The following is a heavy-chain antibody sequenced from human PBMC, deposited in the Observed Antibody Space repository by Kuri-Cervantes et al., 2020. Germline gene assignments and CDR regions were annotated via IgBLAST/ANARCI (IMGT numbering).Heavy chain of an antibody. Sequence: GSLRLPCAVYGGSFRGYYWSWIRQPPGKGLEWIGEINHSGSTNYNPSLKSRGTISVDTSKSQSSLKLSSVTAAETAVYYCPRERGWSHSVDYWGQGTLVTVSS. CDR2: INHSGST. D-gene: IGHD2-8*01. V-gene: IGHV4-34*01. J-gene: IGHJ4*02. CDR1: GGSFRGYY. CDR3: PRERGWSHSVDY.